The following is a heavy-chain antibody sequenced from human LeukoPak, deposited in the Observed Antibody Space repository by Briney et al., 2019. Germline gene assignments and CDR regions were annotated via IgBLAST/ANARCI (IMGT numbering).Heavy chain of an antibody. Sequence: GGSLRLSCAASGFTFDDYAMHWVRQAPGKGLEWVSGISWNSGSIGYADSVKGRFTISRDNAKNSLYLQMNSLRAEDTALYYCAKCMSGGSCFDAFDIWGQGTMVTVSS. CDR3: AKCMSGGSCFDAFDI. CDR1: GFTFDDYA. J-gene: IGHJ3*02. V-gene: IGHV3-9*01. D-gene: IGHD2-15*01. CDR2: ISWNSGSI.